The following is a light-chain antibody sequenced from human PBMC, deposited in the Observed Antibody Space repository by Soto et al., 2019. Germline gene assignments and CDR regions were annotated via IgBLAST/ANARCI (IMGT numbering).Light chain of an antibody. V-gene: IGLV2-18*02. J-gene: IGLJ1*01. CDR2: EVS. CDR3: NSYTSSSTYV. Sequence: QSALTQPPSVSGSPGQSVTISCTGTSSDVGSYNRVSWYQQPPGTAPKLMIYEVSNRPSGVPDRFSGSKSGNTASLTISGLQPEDEAGYYCNSYTSSSTYVFGTGTKLTVL. CDR1: SSDVGSYNR.